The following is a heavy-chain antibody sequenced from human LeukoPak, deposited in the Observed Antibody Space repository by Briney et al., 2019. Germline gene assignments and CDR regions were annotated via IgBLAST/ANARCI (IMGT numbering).Heavy chain of an antibody. D-gene: IGHD2-2*01. Sequence: ASVKVSCKASGYTFTSFGISWVRQAPGQGREWMGWISAYNGNTNYAQKLQGRVTMTTDTSTSTAYMELRSLRSDDTAVYYCARRPHNIVLVPAAMLGDDYWGQGTLVTVSS. V-gene: IGHV1-18*01. CDR1: GYTFTSFG. J-gene: IGHJ4*02. CDR2: ISAYNGNT. CDR3: ARRPHNIVLVPAAMLGDDY.